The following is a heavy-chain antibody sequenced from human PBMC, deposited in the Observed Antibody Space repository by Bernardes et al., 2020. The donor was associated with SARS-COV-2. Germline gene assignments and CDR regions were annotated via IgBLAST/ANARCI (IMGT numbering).Heavy chain of an antibody. D-gene: IGHD1-26*01. CDR1: GYTFSRYD. V-gene: IGHV1-18*01. CDR2: ISTNNGNT. CDR3: ARDEWEQRGGFDH. Sequence: ASVKVSCKTSGYTFSRYDISWVRQAPGQGLEWMGWISTNNGNTKYAQKVQGRVTMTTDTSTSTAYMELRSLRSDDTAVYYCARDEWEQRGGFDHWGQGTLVTVS. J-gene: IGHJ4*02.